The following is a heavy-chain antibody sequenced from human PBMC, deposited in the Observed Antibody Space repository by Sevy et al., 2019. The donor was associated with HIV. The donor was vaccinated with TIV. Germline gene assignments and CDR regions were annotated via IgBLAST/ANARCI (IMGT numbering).Heavy chain of an antibody. CDR1: GYTFTGYY. CDR3: ARGGGVRGYSYGLLGY. D-gene: IGHD5-18*01. Sequence: ASVKVSCKASGYTFTGYYMHWVRQAPGQGLEWMGWINPNSGGTNYAQKFQGRVTMTRDTSISTAYMGLSRLGSDDTAVYYCARGGGVRGYSYGLLGYWGQGTLVTVSS. CDR2: INPNSGGT. J-gene: IGHJ4*02. V-gene: IGHV1-2*02.